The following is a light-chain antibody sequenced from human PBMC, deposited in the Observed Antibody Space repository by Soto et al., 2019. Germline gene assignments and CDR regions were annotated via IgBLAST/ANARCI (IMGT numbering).Light chain of an antibody. CDR3: QQYETFSGT. J-gene: IGKJ1*01. Sequence: DIQVTQSPSTLSASVVYTVSFSCRASQSVSGWLAWYQQKPGEAPKLLIYDASALPRGVPSRFSGSGSGTKFTLTIASLQPDDFATYYCQQYETFSGTFGPGTKVDIK. V-gene: IGKV1-5*01. CDR2: DAS. CDR1: QSVSGW.